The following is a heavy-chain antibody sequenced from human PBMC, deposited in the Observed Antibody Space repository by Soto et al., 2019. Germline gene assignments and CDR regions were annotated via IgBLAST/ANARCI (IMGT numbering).Heavy chain of an antibody. D-gene: IGHD1-26*01. J-gene: IGHJ4*02. CDR3: ARDLEVMGATKPWGH. Sequence: EVQLVESGGGLVQPGGSLRLSCAASGFTFSRYWMHWVRQGPGKGLVWVSRINSDGSITSYADSVKGRFTISRDNAKNTVYLQMNSLRAEDTAVYYCARDLEVMGATKPWGHWGQGTLVAVSS. CDR1: GFTFSRYW. CDR2: INSDGSIT. V-gene: IGHV3-74*01.